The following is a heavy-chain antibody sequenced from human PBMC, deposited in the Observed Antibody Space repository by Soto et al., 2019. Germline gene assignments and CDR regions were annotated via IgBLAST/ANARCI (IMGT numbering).Heavy chain of an antibody. J-gene: IGHJ4*02. D-gene: IGHD4-17*01. V-gene: IGHV3-30*18. Sequence: GGSLRLSCAASGFTFSSYGMHWVRQAPGKGLEWVAVISYDGSNKYYADSVKGRFTISRDNSKNTLYLQMNRLRAEDTAVYYCAKDRSDGDYGYYFDYWGQGTLVTVSS. CDR1: GFTFSSYG. CDR2: ISYDGSNK. CDR3: AKDRSDGDYGYYFDY.